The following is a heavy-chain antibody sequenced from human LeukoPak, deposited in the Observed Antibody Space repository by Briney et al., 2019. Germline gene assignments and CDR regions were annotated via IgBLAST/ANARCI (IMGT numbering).Heavy chain of an antibody. D-gene: IGHD6-13*01. CDR2: ISSSSSYI. J-gene: IGHJ4*02. CDR3: ARDAREGSSWYRYYFDY. CDR1: GFTFSSYS. V-gene: IGHV3-21*01. Sequence: KPGGSLRLSCAASGFTFSSYSMNWVRQAPGKGLEWVSSISSSSSYIYYADSVKGRFTVSRDNAKNSLYLQMNSLRAEDTAVYYCARDAREGSSWYRYYFDYWGQGTLVTVSS.